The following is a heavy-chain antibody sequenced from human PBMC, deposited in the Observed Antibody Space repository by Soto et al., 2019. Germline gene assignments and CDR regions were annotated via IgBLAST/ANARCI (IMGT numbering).Heavy chain of an antibody. CDR2: IKQDGSVK. J-gene: IGHJ4*02. Sequence: ESGGALVQPGGSLRLSCAASGFTFTDYWLGWVRQAPGKGLEWVAKIKQDGSVKDYVDSVTGRFTISRDNVKNSVYLQMDSLRAEDTALYYCARYRYAVYDFDYWGQGTLVTVSS. V-gene: IGHV3-7*03. CDR1: GFTFTDYW. CDR3: ARYRYAVYDFDY. D-gene: IGHD5-12*01.